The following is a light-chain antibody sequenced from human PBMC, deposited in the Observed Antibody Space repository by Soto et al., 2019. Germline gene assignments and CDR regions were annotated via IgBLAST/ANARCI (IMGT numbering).Light chain of an antibody. CDR2: GAS. V-gene: IGKV3-20*01. Sequence: EIVLTQSPGTLSLSTGERATLSCRASQSVSSSYLAWYQQKPGQAPRLLIYGASSRATGIPDRFSGSGSGTDFTLTISRLEPEDFAVYYCQQYGSSPRLTFGGGTKV. CDR1: QSVSSSY. CDR3: QQYGSSPRLT. J-gene: IGKJ4*01.